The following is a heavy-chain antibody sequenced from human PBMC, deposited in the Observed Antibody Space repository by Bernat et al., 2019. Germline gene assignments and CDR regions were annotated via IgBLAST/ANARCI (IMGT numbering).Heavy chain of an antibody. CDR2: ISYDGSNK. Sequence: QVQLVESGGGVVQPGRSLRLSCAASGFTFSSYGMHWVRQAPGKGLEWVAVISYDGSNKYYADSVKGRFTISRDNSKNTLYLQMNSPRAEDTAVYYCAKDPRPYSSSWHLTDWGQGNLVTVS. J-gene: IGHJ4*02. CDR1: GFTFSSYG. V-gene: IGHV3-30*18. D-gene: IGHD6-13*01. CDR3: AKDPRPYSSSWHLTD.